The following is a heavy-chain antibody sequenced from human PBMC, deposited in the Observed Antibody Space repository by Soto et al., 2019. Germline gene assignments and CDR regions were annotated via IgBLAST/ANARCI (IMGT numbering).Heavy chain of an antibody. D-gene: IGHD6-13*01. CDR1: GYTFTSYG. CDR3: ARGRARVGHQLVRPEDAFDI. J-gene: IGHJ3*02. V-gene: IGHV1-18*01. Sequence: ASVKVSCKASGYTFTSYGISWVRQARGQGLEWMGWISAYNGNTNYAQKLQGRVTMTTDTSTSTAYMELRSLRSDDTAVYYCARGRARVGHQLVRPEDAFDIWGQGTMVTVSS. CDR2: ISAYNGNT.